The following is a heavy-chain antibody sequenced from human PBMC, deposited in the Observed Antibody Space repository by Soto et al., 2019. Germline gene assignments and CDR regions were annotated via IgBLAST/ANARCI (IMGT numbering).Heavy chain of an antibody. Sequence: QVQLVESGGGVVQPGRSLRLSCAASGFTFSSYAMHWVRQAPGKGLEWVAVISYDGSNKYYADSVKGRFTISRDNSKSTLYLQMNSLRAEDTAVYYCARDSGWYAFDYWGQGTLVTVSS. CDR3: ARDSGWYAFDY. CDR2: ISYDGSNK. V-gene: IGHV3-30-3*01. J-gene: IGHJ4*02. CDR1: GFTFSSYA. D-gene: IGHD2-15*01.